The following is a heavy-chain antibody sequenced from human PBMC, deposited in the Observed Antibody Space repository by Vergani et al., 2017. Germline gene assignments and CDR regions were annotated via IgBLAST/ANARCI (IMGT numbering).Heavy chain of an antibody. CDR3: ARDRYSAGTTFDY. Sequence: VQLVQSGAEVKKPGASVKVSCQVSGYTLTELSMHWVRQAPGHGLEWMGGFDPEDGETIYAQKFQGIVTMTTDTSTSTAYMELRRLRSDDTAVYYCARDRYSAGTTFDYWGQGTLVTVSS. D-gene: IGHD1-7*01. J-gene: IGHJ4*02. CDR1: GYTLTELS. CDR2: FDPEDGET. V-gene: IGHV1-24*01.